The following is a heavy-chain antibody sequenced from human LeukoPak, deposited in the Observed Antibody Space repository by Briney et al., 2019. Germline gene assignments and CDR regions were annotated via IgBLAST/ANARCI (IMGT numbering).Heavy chain of an antibody. Sequence: PSETLSLTCTVSGGSISSGSYYWSWIWQPAGKGLEWIGRIYTSGSTNYNPSLKSRVTISVDTSKNQFSLKLSSVTAADTAVYYCARSIAARRNYDYWGQGTLVTVSS. D-gene: IGHD6-6*01. CDR1: GGSISSGSYY. J-gene: IGHJ4*02. CDR2: IYTSGST. CDR3: ARSIAARRNYDY. V-gene: IGHV4-61*02.